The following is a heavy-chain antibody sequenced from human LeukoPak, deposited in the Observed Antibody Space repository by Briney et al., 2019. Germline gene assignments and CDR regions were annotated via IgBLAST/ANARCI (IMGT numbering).Heavy chain of an antibody. CDR2: FDPGDDET. Sequence: SVKVSRKVSGYSLSELSTHWVRQTPGQGLEWMGGFDPGDDETIYAQKFQGRVTMTEDTSTDTAYLELSSLRSEDTAVYFCATEKDLLLDSWGQGTPVTVSS. CDR1: GYSLSELS. D-gene: IGHD1-26*01. CDR3: ATEKDLLLDS. V-gene: IGHV1-24*01. J-gene: IGHJ5*01.